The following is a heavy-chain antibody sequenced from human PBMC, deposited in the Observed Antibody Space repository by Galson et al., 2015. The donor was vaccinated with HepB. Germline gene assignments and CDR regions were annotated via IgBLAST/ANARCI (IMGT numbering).Heavy chain of an antibody. CDR2: TSAYHGNT. D-gene: IGHD3-3*01. V-gene: IGHV1-18*04. Sequence: SVKVSCKASGYIFTSYGISWVRQAPGQGPEWVGWTSAYHGNTNYSQKFQGRVTMTTDTSPSTAYMELRSLRSDDTAVYYCARDHRITNFGMLIVEKYGMYVWGQGTTVTVSS. CDR3: ARDHRITNFGMLIVEKYGMYV. CDR1: GYIFTSYG. J-gene: IGHJ6*02.